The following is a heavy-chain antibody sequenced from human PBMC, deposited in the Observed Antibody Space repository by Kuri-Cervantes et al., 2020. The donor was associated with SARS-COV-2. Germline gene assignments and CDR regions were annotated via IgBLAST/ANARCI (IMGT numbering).Heavy chain of an antibody. CDR1: GYTFTSYD. D-gene: IGHD6-13*01. CDR3: ARRFYGSSWYNYYYYGMDV. CDR2: MNPNGGNT. J-gene: IGHJ6*02. Sequence: SVKVSCKASGYTFTSYDINWVRQATGQGLEWMGWMNPNGGNTGYAQKFQGRVTMTRNTSISTAYMELSSLRSEDTAVYYCARRFYGSSWYNYYYYGMDVWGQGTTVTVSS. V-gene: IGHV1-8*01.